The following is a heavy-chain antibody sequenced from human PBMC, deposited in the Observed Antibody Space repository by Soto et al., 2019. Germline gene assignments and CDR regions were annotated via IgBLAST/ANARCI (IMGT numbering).Heavy chain of an antibody. Sequence: EVQLLESGGGLVQPGGSLRLSCAASGFIFTNYALSWVRQAPGKGLEWVAGVSGRGGSSYYADSVKARFTVSRDNSRSTLYLQLSRLRAEDSAIYSCAKDADNDDYGVFDEWGQGTLVTVSS. CDR3: AKDADNDDYGVFDE. CDR1: GFIFTNYA. V-gene: IGHV3-23*01. D-gene: IGHD4-17*01. CDR2: VSGRGGSS. J-gene: IGHJ3*01.